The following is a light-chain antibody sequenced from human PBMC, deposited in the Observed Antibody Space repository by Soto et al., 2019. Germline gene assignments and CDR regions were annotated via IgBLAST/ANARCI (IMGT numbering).Light chain of an antibody. CDR2: EGS. CDR3: CSYAGSSTSWV. V-gene: IGLV2-23*01. CDR1: ISDVGSYDL. Sequence: QSALTQPASVSGSPGQSITISCTGTISDVGSYDLVSWYQQHPGKAPKLMIYEGSKRPSGVSSRFSGSKSGNTASLTLSGLQAEDEADYYCCSYAGSSTSWVFGGGTKLTV. J-gene: IGLJ3*02.